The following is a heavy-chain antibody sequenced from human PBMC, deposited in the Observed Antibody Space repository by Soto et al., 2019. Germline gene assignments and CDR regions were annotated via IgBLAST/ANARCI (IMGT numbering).Heavy chain of an antibody. V-gene: IGHV3-30-3*01. D-gene: IGHD6-13*01. J-gene: IGHJ6*03. CDR2: ISYDGSNK. CDR3: EKDLHTKLALMDV. CDR1: EGTSSSYA. Sequence: RVSCGAAEGTSSSYAMRRVSKDPGKGLEWVAVISYDGSNKYYADSVKGRFTISRDNSKNTLYLQMNSLRAEDTALYYCEKDLHTKLALMDVWGKGTTVTVS.